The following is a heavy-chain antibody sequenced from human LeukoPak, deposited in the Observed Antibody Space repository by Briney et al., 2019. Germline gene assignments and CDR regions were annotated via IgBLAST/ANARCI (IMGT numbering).Heavy chain of an antibody. Sequence: SETLSLTCTVSGGSISSYYWSWIRQPPGKGLEWIGYIYYSGSTNYNPSLKSRVTISVDTSKNQFSLKLSSVTAADTAVYYCARAVGGYSYGYRGNAFDIWGQGTMVTVSS. CDR2: IYYSGST. CDR1: GGSISSYY. D-gene: IGHD5-18*01. CDR3: ARAVGGYSYGYRGNAFDI. V-gene: IGHV4-59*01. J-gene: IGHJ3*02.